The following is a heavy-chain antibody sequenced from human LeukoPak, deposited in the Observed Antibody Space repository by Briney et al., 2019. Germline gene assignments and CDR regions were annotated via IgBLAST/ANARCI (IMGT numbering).Heavy chain of an antibody. CDR2: IHSSGNT. CDR3: ARDLGNWDIDY. J-gene: IGHJ4*02. Sequence: PSETLSLTCTVSGGSISSGNYCWGWVRQPPGKGLEWIGSIHSSGNTYYSPSLRSRVTISKDTSRNQFSLKLSSVTAADTAVYYCARDLGNWDIDYWGQGILVTVSS. CDR1: GGSISSGNYC. D-gene: IGHD7-27*01. V-gene: IGHV4-39*07.